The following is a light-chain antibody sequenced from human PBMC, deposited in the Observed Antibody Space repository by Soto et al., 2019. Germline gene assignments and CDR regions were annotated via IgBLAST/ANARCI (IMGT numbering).Light chain of an antibody. CDR2: KAS. Sequence: DIQMTQSPSTLSAYVGDRVTITCRASQSISSWLAWYQQKPGKAPKPLIYKASSLQSGVPSRFSGSGSGTEFTLTISSLQPDDFATYYCQQYNSYLYTFGQGTKLEIK. V-gene: IGKV1-5*03. CDR1: QSISSW. CDR3: QQYNSYLYT. J-gene: IGKJ2*01.